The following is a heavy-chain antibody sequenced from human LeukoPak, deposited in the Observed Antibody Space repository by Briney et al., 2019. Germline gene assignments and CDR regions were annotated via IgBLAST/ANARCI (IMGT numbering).Heavy chain of an antibody. Sequence: GGSLRLSCAASGFTVSSNYMSWVRQAPGKGLEWVSVIYSGGSTYYADSVKGRFTISRDNSKNTLYLQMNSLRAEDTAVCYCARGSSDYYYYGMDVWGQGTTVTVSS. V-gene: IGHV3-53*01. CDR2: IYSGGST. J-gene: IGHJ6*02. D-gene: IGHD6-6*01. CDR3: ARGSSDYYYYGMDV. CDR1: GFTVSSNY.